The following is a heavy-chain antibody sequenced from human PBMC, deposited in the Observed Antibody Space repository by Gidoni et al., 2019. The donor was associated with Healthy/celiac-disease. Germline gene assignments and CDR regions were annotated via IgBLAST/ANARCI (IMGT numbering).Heavy chain of an antibody. CDR2: INHSGST. CDR1: GGSFSGYY. D-gene: IGHD3-10*01. CDR3: ARGQGITMVRGVPRAPRPYYFDY. Sequence: QVQLQQWGAGLLKPSETLSLTCAVYGGSFSGYYWSCIRQPPGKGLEWIGEINHSGSTNYNPSLKSRVTISVDTSKNQFSLKLSSVTAADTAVYYCARGQGITMVRGVPRAPRPYYFDYWGQGTLVTVSS. J-gene: IGHJ4*02. V-gene: IGHV4-34*01.